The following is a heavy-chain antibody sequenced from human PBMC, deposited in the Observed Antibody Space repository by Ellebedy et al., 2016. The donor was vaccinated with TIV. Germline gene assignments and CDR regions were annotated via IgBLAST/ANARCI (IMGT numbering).Heavy chain of an antibody. Sequence: ASVKVSCKASGYTFTSYGISWVRQAPGQGLEWMGWINADNGNTKYSQKFQGRVTITRDTSASTAYMELSSLRSEDTAVYYCARERYSTFDYWGQGTLVTVSS. D-gene: IGHD6-13*01. CDR2: INADNGNT. CDR1: GYTFTSYG. J-gene: IGHJ4*02. V-gene: IGHV1-18*04. CDR3: ARERYSTFDY.